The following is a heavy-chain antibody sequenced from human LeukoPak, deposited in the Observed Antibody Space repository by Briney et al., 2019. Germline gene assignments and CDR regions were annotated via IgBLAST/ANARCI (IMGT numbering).Heavy chain of an antibody. CDR1: GGSISSGDYY. D-gene: IGHD2-2*01. J-gene: IGHJ4*02. CDR3: ARGGYCSSTSCLYFDY. V-gene: IGHV4-30-4*08. Sequence: SETLSLTCTVSGGSISSGDYYWSWIRQPPGKGLEWIGYFYYSGSTYYNPSLKSRVTISVDTSKNQFSLKLSSVTAADTAVYYCARGGYCSSTSCLYFDYWGQGTLVTASS. CDR2: FYYSGST.